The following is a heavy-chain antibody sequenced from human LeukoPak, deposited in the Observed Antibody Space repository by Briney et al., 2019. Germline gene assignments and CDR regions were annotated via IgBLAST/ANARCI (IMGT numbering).Heavy chain of an antibody. J-gene: IGHJ4*02. V-gene: IGHV1-2*06. Sequence: GASVKVSCKASGYTFTGYYMHWVRQAPGQGLEWMGRINPNSGGTNYAQKFQGRVTMTRDTSISTAYMELSRLRSDDTAVCYCAIIAVAGSLDYWGQGTLVTVSS. D-gene: IGHD6-19*01. CDR3: AIIAVAGSLDY. CDR1: GYTFTGYY. CDR2: INPNSGGT.